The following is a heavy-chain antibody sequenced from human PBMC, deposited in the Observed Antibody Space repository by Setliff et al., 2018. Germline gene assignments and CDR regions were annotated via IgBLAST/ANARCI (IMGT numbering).Heavy chain of an antibody. D-gene: IGHD5-12*01. V-gene: IGHV3-7*03. CDR2: IKRDGREI. J-gene: IGHJ4*02. Sequence: GSLRPSWAASGFPFSRYWMSWVRPAPGKGLEWVANIKRDGREIYYVGSVKGRFTISRDNAKNSLYLQMNSLSAEDTVVYYCVKNRSWVDATRFDYWGQGALVTVSS. CDR3: VKNRSWVDATRFDY. CDR1: GFPFSRYW.